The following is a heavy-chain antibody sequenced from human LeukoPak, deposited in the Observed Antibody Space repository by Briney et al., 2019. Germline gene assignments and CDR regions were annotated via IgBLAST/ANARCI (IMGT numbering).Heavy chain of an antibody. J-gene: IGHJ4*02. CDR1: GFILSDRY. CDR3: ASSPPDD. CDR2: ISGSGSDI. Sequence: GGSLRLSCAASGFILSDRYMAWIRQAPGKGLEWLSYISGSGSDINYADSVKGRFTISRDNAKNSLYLQMNSLRAEDTAVYYCASSPPDDWGQGTLVTVSS. V-gene: IGHV3-11*01.